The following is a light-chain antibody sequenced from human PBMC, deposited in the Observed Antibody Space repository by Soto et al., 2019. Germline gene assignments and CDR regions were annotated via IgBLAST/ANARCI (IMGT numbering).Light chain of an antibody. V-gene: IGLV2-14*01. CDR2: GVS. CDR1: RSDIGSYNY. J-gene: IGLJ1*01. CDR3: ISYTGSSTSYV. Sequence: QSALTQPASVSGSPGQLITISCSGTRSDIGSYNYVAWYQQFPGKTPKILIYGVSNRPSGVSSRFSGSKSGNTASLTISGLQAEDEADYYCISYTGSSTSYVFGSGTKLTVL.